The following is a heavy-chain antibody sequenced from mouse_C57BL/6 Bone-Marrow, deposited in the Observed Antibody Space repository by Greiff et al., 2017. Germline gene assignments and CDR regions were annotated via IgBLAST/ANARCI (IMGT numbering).Heavy chain of an antibody. CDR3: ARWICYGYGCFAY. CDR2: IHPNSGST. J-gene: IGHJ3*01. D-gene: IGHD2-2*01. V-gene: IGHV1-64*01. Sequence: QVQLQQPGAELVKPGASVKLSCKASGYTFTSYWMHWVKQRPGQGLEWIGMIHPNSGSTNYNEKFKSKATLTVDKSSSTAYMQLSSLTSEDSAVYYGARWICYGYGCFAYWGQGTLVTVSA. CDR1: GYTFTSYW.